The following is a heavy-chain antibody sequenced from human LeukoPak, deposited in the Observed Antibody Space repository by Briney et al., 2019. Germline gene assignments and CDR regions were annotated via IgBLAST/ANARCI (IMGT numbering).Heavy chain of an antibody. J-gene: IGHJ3*02. Sequence: GESLKISCKGSGYIFTTYWIGWLRQLPGKGLEWMAIISPGDSDTRYSPSFQGQVTISADKSISTAYLQWSTLRASDTAMYYCARQIQIGSCSGGSCPDAFDMWGQGTLVTVSS. CDR2: ISPGDSDT. V-gene: IGHV5-51*01. D-gene: IGHD2-15*01. CDR3: ARQIQIGSCSGGSCPDAFDM. CDR1: GYIFTTYW.